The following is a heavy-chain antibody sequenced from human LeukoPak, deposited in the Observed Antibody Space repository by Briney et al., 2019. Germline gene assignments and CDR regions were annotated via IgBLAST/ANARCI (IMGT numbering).Heavy chain of an antibody. Sequence: SVKVSCKASGGTFNSYAISWVRQAPGQGLEWMGGIIPIFGTANYVQKFQGRVTITADESTSTAYMELSSLRSEDTAVYYCARDRGYCSGGSCYSGGYNWFDPWGQGTLVTVSS. D-gene: IGHD2-15*01. V-gene: IGHV1-69*01. CDR3: ARDRGYCSGGSCYSGGYNWFDP. J-gene: IGHJ5*02. CDR1: GGTFNSYA. CDR2: IIPIFGTA.